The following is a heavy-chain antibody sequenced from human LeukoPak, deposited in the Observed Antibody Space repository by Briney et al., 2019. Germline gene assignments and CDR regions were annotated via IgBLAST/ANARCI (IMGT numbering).Heavy chain of an antibody. Sequence: GGSLRLSCAASGFTFSSYAMSWVRQAPGKGLEWVSAISGSDGHTYYADSVKGRFTISRDNSKNTLYLQMNSLRAEDTAVYYCAKDGYSSDYVDWFDPWGQGTLVTVSS. V-gene: IGHV3-23*01. CDR2: ISGSDGHT. CDR1: GFTFSSYA. D-gene: IGHD5-12*01. J-gene: IGHJ5*02. CDR3: AKDGYSSDYVDWFDP.